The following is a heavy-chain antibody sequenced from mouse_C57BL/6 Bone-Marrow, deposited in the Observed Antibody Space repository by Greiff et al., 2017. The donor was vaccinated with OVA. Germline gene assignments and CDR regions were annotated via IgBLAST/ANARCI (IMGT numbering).Heavy chain of an antibody. Sequence: QVQLQQPGAELVKPGASVKMSCKASGYTFTSYWITWVKQRPGQGLEWIGDIYPGSGSTNYNEQFKSKATLTVDTSSSTAYMQLSSLTSEDSAVDYCARGPYYTLCAYWGQGTLVTVSA. CDR1: GYTFTSYW. CDR3: ARGPYYTLCAY. V-gene: IGHV1-55*01. CDR2: IYPGSGST. D-gene: IGHD2-12*01. J-gene: IGHJ3*01.